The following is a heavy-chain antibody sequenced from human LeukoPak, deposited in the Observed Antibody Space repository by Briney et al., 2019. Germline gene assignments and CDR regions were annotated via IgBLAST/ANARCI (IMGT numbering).Heavy chain of an antibody. D-gene: IGHD6-19*01. CDR2: IYNSGST. CDR3: AREIPGGSGRYGTPIYYGMDV. Sequence: SETLSLTCTVSGDSITNYNWNWIRQPPGRGLEWIGYIYNSGSTDYNPSLKSRVTISLDTSKNQFSLKLRSVTAADTAVYYCAREIPGGSGRYGTPIYYGMDVWGQGTTVTVSS. CDR1: GDSITNYN. J-gene: IGHJ6*02. V-gene: IGHV4-59*01.